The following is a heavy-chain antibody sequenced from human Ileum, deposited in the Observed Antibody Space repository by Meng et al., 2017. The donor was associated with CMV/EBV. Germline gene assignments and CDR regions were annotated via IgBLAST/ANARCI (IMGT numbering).Heavy chain of an antibody. CDR2: ISTDTHYI. Sequence: GGPLRLSCAASGFTFSTYAMNWVRQAPGKGLEWVSSISTDTHYIYYADSVKGRFAMSRDDAKSSIHRQLNRLRAGDTTVYFCAGGPIVETPSSRPVWFDPWGQGTLVTVSS. V-gene: IGHV3-21*01. CDR3: AGGPIVETPSSRPVWFDP. J-gene: IGHJ5*02. CDR1: GFTFSTYA. D-gene: IGHD2-15*01.